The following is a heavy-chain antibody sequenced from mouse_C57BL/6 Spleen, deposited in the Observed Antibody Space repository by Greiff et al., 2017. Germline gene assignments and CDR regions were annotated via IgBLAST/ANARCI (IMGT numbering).Heavy chain of an antibody. Sequence: QVHVKQPGAELVKPGASVKMSCKASGYTFTSYWITWVKQRPGQGLEWIGDIYPGSGSTNYNEKFKSKATLTVDTSSSTAYMQLSSLTSEDSAVYYCARGSYVSYAMDYWGQGTSVTVSS. J-gene: IGHJ4*01. D-gene: IGHD1-1*01. CDR3: ARGSYVSYAMDY. CDR2: IYPGSGST. V-gene: IGHV1-55*01. CDR1: GYTFTSYW.